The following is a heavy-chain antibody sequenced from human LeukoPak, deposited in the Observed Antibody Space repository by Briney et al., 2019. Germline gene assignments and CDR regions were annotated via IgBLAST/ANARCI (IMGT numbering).Heavy chain of an antibody. Sequence: GGSLRLSCAASGFTFSSYWMSWVHQAPGKGLEWVANIKQDGTEEYYVDSVEGRFTISRDNAKNSLYLQMNSLRADDTAVYYCARWEGNGYYFDYRGQGTLVTVSS. V-gene: IGHV3-7*01. CDR2: IKQDGTEE. D-gene: IGHD3-22*01. CDR3: ARWEGNGYYFDY. J-gene: IGHJ4*02. CDR1: GFTFSSYW.